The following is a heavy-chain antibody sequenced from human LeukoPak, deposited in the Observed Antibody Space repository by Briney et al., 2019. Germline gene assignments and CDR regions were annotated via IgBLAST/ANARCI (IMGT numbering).Heavy chain of an antibody. Sequence: SETLSLTCTVSGGSISSGGYYWSWIRQHPGKGLEWIGYIYYSGSTNYNPSLKSRVTISVDTSKNQFSLKLSSVTAADTAVYYCARQLDYVDYRYFDLWGRGTLVTVSS. CDR2: IYYSGST. V-gene: IGHV4-61*08. J-gene: IGHJ2*01. CDR1: GGSISSGGYY. D-gene: IGHD4-17*01. CDR3: ARQLDYVDYRYFDL.